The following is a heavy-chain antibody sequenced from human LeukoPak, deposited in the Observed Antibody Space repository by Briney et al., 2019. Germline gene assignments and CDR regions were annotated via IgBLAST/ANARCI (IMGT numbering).Heavy chain of an antibody. D-gene: IGHD1-26*01. J-gene: IGHJ4*02. CDR3: ASSSGSYYGGLFDY. CDR2: IYYSGST. V-gene: IGHV4-59*01. CDR1: GGSISSYY. Sequence: PSETLSLTCTVSGGSISSYYWSWIRQPPGKGLEWIGYIYYSGSTNYNPSLKSRVTISVDTSKNQFSLKLSSVTAADTAVYYCASSSGSYYGGLFDYWGQGTLVTVSS.